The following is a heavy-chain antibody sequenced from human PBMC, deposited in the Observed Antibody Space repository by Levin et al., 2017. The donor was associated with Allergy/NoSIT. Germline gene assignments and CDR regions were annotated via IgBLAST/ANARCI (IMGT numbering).Heavy chain of an antibody. Sequence: SGGSLRLSCAASGFTVSSHYMSWVRQAPGKGLEWVSITYRDGNTYYADSVKGRFTVSRDSSKNTLSLQMNGLRAEDTAVYYCARGTAVTYSDYWGQGTLVTVSS. V-gene: IGHV3-53*01. CDR1: GFTVSSHY. CDR2: TYRDGNT. CDR3: ARGTAVTYSDY. D-gene: IGHD4-17*01. J-gene: IGHJ4*02.